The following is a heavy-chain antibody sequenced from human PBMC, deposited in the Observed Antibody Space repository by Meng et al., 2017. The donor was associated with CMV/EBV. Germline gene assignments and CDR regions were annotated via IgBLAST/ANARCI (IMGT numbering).Heavy chain of an antibody. CDR1: GYTFTSYG. D-gene: IGHD6-13*01. CDR2: ISAYNGNT. CDR3: ARSTKYSSSWFFDY. Sequence: ASVKVSCKASGYTFTSYGISWVRQAPGQGLEWMGWISAYNGNTNYAQKLQGRVTMTTDTSTSIAYMELRSLRSDDTAVYYCARSTKYSSSWFFDYWGQGTLVTVSS. V-gene: IGHV1-18*01. J-gene: IGHJ4*02.